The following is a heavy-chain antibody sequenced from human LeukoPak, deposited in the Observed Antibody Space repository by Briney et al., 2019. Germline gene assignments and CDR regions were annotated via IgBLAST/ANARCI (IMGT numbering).Heavy chain of an antibody. CDR3: ARGQQLVIGAFDI. V-gene: IGHV4-39*01. Sequence: SETLPLTCTVSGGSISSSSYYWGWIRQPPGKGLEWIGSIYYSGSTYYNPSLKSRVTISVDTSKNQFSLKLSSVTAADTAVYYCARGQQLVIGAFDIWGQRTMVTVSS. CDR2: IYYSGST. CDR1: GGSISSSSYY. D-gene: IGHD6-13*01. J-gene: IGHJ3*02.